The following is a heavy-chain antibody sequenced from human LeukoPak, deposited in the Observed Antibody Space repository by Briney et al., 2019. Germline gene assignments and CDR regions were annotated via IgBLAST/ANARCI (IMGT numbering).Heavy chain of an antibody. Sequence: GGSLRLSCAASGFTFSSYAMSWVRQAPGKGLEWVSYIGGSGSAIFYADSVKGRFTISRDNAKNSLYLQMNNLRDEDTAVYYCARDPSWGGTNFDYWGQGTLVTVSS. CDR3: ARDPSWGGTNFDY. V-gene: IGHV3-48*02. D-gene: IGHD1-1*01. CDR2: IGGSGSAI. J-gene: IGHJ4*02. CDR1: GFTFSSYA.